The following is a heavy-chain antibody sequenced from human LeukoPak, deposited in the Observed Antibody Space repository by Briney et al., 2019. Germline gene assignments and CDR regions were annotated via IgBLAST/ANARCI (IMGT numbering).Heavy chain of an antibody. Sequence: GGSLRLSCAASGFTFSDYYMTWIRQAPGKGLEYVSYISGSNNDATYADSVKGRFTISRDNAKNSLSLQMNSLRAEDTAVYYCAREGHCSTTSCALDAIEIWGQGTLVAVSS. CDR2: ISGSNNDA. V-gene: IGHV3-11*06. CDR3: AREGHCSTTSCALDAIEI. J-gene: IGHJ3*02. D-gene: IGHD2-2*01. CDR1: GFTFSDYY.